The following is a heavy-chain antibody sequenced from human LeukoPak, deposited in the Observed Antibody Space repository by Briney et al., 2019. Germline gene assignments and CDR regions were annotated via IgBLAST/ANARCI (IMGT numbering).Heavy chain of an antibody. Sequence: PSETLSLTCTVSGGSIRSYYWSWFRQPPGKGLEWIAYIYYSGSTNYNPSLKSRVTISVDTSKNQFSLKLSSVTAADTAVYYCARDLVGYSSSWRFDAFDIWGQGTMVTVSS. V-gene: IGHV4-59*01. CDR2: IYYSGST. CDR1: GGSIRSYY. CDR3: ARDLVGYSSSWRFDAFDI. D-gene: IGHD6-13*01. J-gene: IGHJ3*02.